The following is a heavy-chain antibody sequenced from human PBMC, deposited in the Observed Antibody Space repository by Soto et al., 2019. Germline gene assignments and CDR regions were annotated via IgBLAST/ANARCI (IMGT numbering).Heavy chain of an antibody. J-gene: IGHJ6*03. CDR2: IIPILGIA. CDR3: TRARRVPAVPPKHYYYYMDV. CDR1: GGTFSSYT. D-gene: IGHD2-2*01. Sequence: ASVKVSCKASGGTFSSYTISWVRQAPGQGLEWMGRIIPILGIANYAQKFQGRVTITADKSTSTAYMELSSLRSEDTAVYYCTRARRVPAVPPKHYYYYMDVWGKGTTVTVSS. V-gene: IGHV1-69*02.